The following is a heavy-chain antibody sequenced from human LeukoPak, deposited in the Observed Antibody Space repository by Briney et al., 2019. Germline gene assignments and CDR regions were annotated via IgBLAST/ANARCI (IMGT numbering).Heavy chain of an antibody. CDR1: GGSISSGGYY. D-gene: IGHD2-15*01. CDR3: AREVYCSGGSCYSNAFDI. Sequence: SQTLSLTCTVSGGSISSGGYYWSWIRQHTGKGLEWIGYIYYSGSTYYNPSLKSRVTISVDTSKNQFSLKLSSVTAADTAVYYCAREVYCSGGSCYSNAFDIWGQGTMVTVSS. CDR2: IYYSGST. V-gene: IGHV4-31*03. J-gene: IGHJ3*02.